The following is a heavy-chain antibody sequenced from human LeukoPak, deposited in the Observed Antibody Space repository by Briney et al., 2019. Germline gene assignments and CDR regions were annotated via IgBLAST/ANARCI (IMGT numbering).Heavy chain of an antibody. V-gene: IGHV4-59*01. Sequence: SETLSLTCTVSGGSISTYYWNWIRQPPGKGLEWIGCIYHSGSTNYNPSLKSRVIISIGTSKNQFSLKLSSVTAADTAVYYCAGGGDGYQTRFDYWGQGTLLTVSS. CDR2: IYHSGST. J-gene: IGHJ4*02. CDR3: AGGGDGYQTRFDY. CDR1: GGSISTYY. D-gene: IGHD5-24*01.